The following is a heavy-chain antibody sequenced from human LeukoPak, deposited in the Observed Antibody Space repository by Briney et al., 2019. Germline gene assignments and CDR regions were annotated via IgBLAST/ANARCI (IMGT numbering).Heavy chain of an antibody. V-gene: IGHV1-8*01. J-gene: IGHJ5*02. D-gene: IGHD2-8*01. CDR2: MNPNSGNT. CDR1: GYTFTSYD. Sequence: ASVKVSCEASGYTFTSYDINWVRQATGQGLEWMGWMNPNSGNTGYAQKFQGRVTMTRNTSISTAYMELSSLRSEDTAVYYCASFPRCTNGVCYRNWFDPWGQGTLLTVSS. CDR3: ASFPRCTNGVCYRNWFDP.